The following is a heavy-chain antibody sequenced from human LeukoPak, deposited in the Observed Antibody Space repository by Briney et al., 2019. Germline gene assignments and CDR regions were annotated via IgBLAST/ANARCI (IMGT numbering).Heavy chain of an antibody. Sequence: SETLSLTCTVSGGSISSGDYYWSWIRQPPGKGLEWIGYIYYSGSTYYNPSLNSRVTISVDTSKNQFSLKLSSVTAADTALYYCARENHDCSSTSCYEEAGSRFDYWGQGTLVTVSS. CDR3: ARENHDCSSTSCYEEAGSRFDY. D-gene: IGHD2-2*01. V-gene: IGHV4-30-4*01. CDR2: IYYSGST. J-gene: IGHJ4*02. CDR1: GGSISSGDYY.